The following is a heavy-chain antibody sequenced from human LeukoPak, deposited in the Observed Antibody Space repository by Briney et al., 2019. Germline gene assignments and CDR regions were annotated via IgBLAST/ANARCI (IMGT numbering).Heavy chain of an antibody. CDR2: IYSSGNT. D-gene: IGHD3-10*01. CDR1: AGSIGNYY. CDR3: ARPTLYGSGNYFDY. Sequence: SETLSLTCTVSAGSIGNYYWSWIRQPAGKGLEWIGRIYSSGNTNYNPSLKSRVTMSVDTSKNQFSLKLNSLTAADTAVYYCARPTLYGSGNYFDYWGQGTLVTVSS. J-gene: IGHJ4*02. V-gene: IGHV4-4*07.